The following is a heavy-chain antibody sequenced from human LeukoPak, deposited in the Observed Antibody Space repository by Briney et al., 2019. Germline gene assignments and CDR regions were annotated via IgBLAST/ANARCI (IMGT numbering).Heavy chain of an antibody. V-gene: IGHV4-4*02. CDR3: ARAYGPEGLNY. D-gene: IGHD1-14*01. CDR1: GFSFSNYG. CDR2: IYHSGST. Sequence: GSLRLSCVASGFSFSNYGTHWVRQAPGKGLEWIGEIYHSGSTNYNPSLKSRVTISVDKSKNQFSLKLSSVTAADTAVYYCARAYGPEGLNYWGQGTLVTVSS. J-gene: IGHJ4*02.